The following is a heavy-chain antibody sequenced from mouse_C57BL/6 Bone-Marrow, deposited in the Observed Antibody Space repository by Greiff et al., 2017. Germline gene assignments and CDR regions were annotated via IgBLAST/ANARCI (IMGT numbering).Heavy chain of an antibody. CDR1: GFSLSTFGMG. CDR3: SRIVPLRGPPDY. V-gene: IGHV8-8*01. Sequence: QVTLKVSGPGILQPSPSLSLTCSFSGFSLSTFGMGVGWIRQPSGMGLVWLAHIWWDDDKYYNPALKSRLTISMDTSKNQVCLKNASVDTAETATYYCSRIVPLRGPPDYWGQGTTLTVSS. CDR2: IWWDDDK. D-gene: IGHD3-3*01. J-gene: IGHJ2*01.